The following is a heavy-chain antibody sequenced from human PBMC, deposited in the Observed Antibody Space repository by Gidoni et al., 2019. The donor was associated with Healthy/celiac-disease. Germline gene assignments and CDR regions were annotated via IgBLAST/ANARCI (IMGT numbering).Heavy chain of an antibody. V-gene: IGHV3-13*04. Sequence: EVQLVESGGGLVQPGGSLRLSCAASGFTFSSYDMHWVRQATGKGLEWVSAIGTAGDTYYPGSVKGRFTISRENAKNSLYLQMNSLRAGDTAVYYCARGNSDILTGYPYYYYGMDVWGQGTTVTVSS. D-gene: IGHD3-9*01. CDR1: GFTFSSYD. J-gene: IGHJ6*02. CDR2: IGTAGDT. CDR3: ARGNSDILTGYPYYYYGMDV.